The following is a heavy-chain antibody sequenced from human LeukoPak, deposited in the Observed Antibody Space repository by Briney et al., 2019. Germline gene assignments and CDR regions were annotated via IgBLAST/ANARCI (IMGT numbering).Heavy chain of an antibody. J-gene: IGHJ4*02. Sequence: SQTLSLTCTVSGGSISSGSYYWSWIRQPAGKGLEWIGRIYTSGSTNYNPALKSRVTRSVDTSKNQFSLKLSSVTAADTAVYYCARDGVRYSSTTWGQGTLVTVSS. CDR3: ARDGVRYSSTT. V-gene: IGHV4-61*02. D-gene: IGHD6-13*01. CDR2: IYTSGST. CDR1: GGSISSGSYY.